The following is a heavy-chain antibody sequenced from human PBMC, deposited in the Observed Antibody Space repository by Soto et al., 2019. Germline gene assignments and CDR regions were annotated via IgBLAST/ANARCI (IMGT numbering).Heavy chain of an antibody. CDR2: IYWDDNK. D-gene: IGHD3-22*01. Sequence: QITLKESGPTLVKPTQTLTLTFTFSGFSLSTSGVGVGWIRQPPGKALEWLALIYWDDNKRYSPSLKTRLTITKETSKIQVVLTMTNMDPVDTATYYCAHRIVTNNWFDPWGQGTLVTVSS. V-gene: IGHV2-5*02. CDR3: AHRIVTNNWFDP. CDR1: GFSLSTSGVG. J-gene: IGHJ5*02.